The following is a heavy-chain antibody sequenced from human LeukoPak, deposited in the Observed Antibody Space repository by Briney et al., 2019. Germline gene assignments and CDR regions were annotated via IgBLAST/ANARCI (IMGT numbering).Heavy chain of an antibody. V-gene: IGHV4-59*08. CDR2: IYYSGST. CDR1: GGSISSYY. CDR3: ARAGYSSSWSPPHFDY. J-gene: IGHJ4*02. Sequence: SETLSLTCTVSGGSISSYYWSWIRQPPGKGLEWIGYIYYSGSTNYNPSLKSRVTISVDTTKNQFSLELSSVTAADTAVYYCARAGYSSSWSPPHFDYWGQGTLVTVSS. D-gene: IGHD6-13*01.